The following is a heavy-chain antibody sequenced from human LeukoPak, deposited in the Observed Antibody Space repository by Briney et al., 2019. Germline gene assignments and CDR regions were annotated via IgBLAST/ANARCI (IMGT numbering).Heavy chain of an antibody. CDR3: GRDPNGDYVGAFEF. J-gene: IGHJ3*01. CDR1: GFTFSNFA. CDR2: IKGNVGDT. V-gene: IGHV3-23*01. D-gene: IGHD4-17*01. Sequence: PGGTLRLSCAASGFTFSNFASVWVRHAPGKGLEWVSAIKGNVGDTSYADAVKVRLTISRDNSKNTLYLHMNSLRAEDTAIYYCGRDPNGDYVGAFEFWGQGTIVTVSS.